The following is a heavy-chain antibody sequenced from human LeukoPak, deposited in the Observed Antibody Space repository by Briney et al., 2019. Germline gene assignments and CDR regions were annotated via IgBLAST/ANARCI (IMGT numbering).Heavy chain of an antibody. CDR1: GGTFSSYA. J-gene: IGHJ3*02. D-gene: IGHD3-22*01. CDR2: IIPILGIA. CDR3: ATASYYDSSGDAFDI. V-gene: IGHV1-69*04. Sequence: GASVKVSCKASGGTFSSYAISWVRQAPGQGLGWMGRIIPILGIANYAQKLQGRVTMTTDTSTSTAYMELRSLRSDDTAVYYCATASYYDSSGDAFDIWGQGTMVTVSS.